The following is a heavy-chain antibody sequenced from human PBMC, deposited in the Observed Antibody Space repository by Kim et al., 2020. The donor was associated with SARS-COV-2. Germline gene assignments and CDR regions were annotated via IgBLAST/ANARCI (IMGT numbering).Heavy chain of an antibody. CDR2: ISGSGGST. V-gene: IGHV3-23*01. CDR3: AKGPRLTMIVSD. Sequence: GGSLRLSCAASGFTFSSYAMSWVRQAPGKGLEWVSAISGSGGSTYYADSVKGRFSISRDNSKNTLYLQMNSLRAEDTAVYYCAKGPRLTMIVSDWGQGTLVTVSS. D-gene: IGHD3-22*01. CDR1: GFTFSSYA. J-gene: IGHJ4*02.